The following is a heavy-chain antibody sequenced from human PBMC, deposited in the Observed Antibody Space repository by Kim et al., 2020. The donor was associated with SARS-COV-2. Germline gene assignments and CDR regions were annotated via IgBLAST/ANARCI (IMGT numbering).Heavy chain of an antibody. CDR1: GFTFSSYS. V-gene: IGHV3-21*01. J-gene: IGHJ3*02. CDR3: ARAPIGGDSSGYYSDAFDI. D-gene: IGHD3-22*01. CDR2: ISSSSSYI. Sequence: GGSLRLSCAASGFTFSSYSMNWVRQAPGKGLEWVSSISSSSSYIYYADSVKGRFTISRDNAKNSLYLQMNSLRAEDTAVYYCARAPIGGDSSGYYSDAFDIWGQGTMVTVSS.